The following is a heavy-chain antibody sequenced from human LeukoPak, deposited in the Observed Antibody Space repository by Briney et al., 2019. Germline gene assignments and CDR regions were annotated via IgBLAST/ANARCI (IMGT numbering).Heavy chain of an antibody. D-gene: IGHD5-18*01. Sequence: ASVKVSCKVSGYTLTELSMHWVRQAPGKGLEWMGGFDPEDGETIYARKFQGRVTMTEDTSTDTAYMELSSLRSEDAAVYYCATSRGATAMVTDYFDYWGQGTLVTVSS. V-gene: IGHV1-24*01. J-gene: IGHJ4*02. CDR2: FDPEDGET. CDR1: GYTLTELS. CDR3: ATSRGATAMVTDYFDY.